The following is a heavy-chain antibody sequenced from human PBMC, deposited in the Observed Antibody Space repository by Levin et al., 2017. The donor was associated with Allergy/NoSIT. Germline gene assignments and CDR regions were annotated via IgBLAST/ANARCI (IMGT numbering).Heavy chain of an antibody. Sequence: GESLKISCVASGFIFSSYEMNWVRQAPGKGLEWVSYIRGSDNTIHYADSVKGRFTISRDNAKNSLYLQMNSLRAEDTALYYCARESYPGYGMDVWGQGTTVTVSS. CDR3: ARESYPGYGMDV. J-gene: IGHJ6*02. V-gene: IGHV3-48*03. D-gene: IGHD3-10*01. CDR1: GFIFSSYE. CDR2: IRGSDNTI.